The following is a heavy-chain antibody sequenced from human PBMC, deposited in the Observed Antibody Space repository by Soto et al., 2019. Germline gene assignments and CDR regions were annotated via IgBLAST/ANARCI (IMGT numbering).Heavy chain of an antibody. V-gene: IGHV4-30-2*01. J-gene: IGHJ4*02. Sequence: QLQLQESGSGLVKPSQTLSLTCAVSGGSISSGGYSWSWIRQPPGKGLEWIGYIYHRGSTYYNPSLKSRSTISVDRSKNQFSLKLSSVPAADTAVYYCARSGYSGPAAICDFDYCGQGTLVTVSS. CDR3: ARSGYSGPAAICDFDY. CDR1: GGSISSGGYS. CDR2: IYHRGST. D-gene: IGHD2-2*01.